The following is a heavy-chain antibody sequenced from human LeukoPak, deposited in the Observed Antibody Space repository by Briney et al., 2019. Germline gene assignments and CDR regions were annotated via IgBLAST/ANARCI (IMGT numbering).Heavy chain of an antibody. J-gene: IGHJ4*02. CDR3: VRDLYYRFDF. Sequence: PGGSLRLSCAASGFTFSSYAMSWVRQAPGKGLVWVSRITSDGSVTIYGDGSGTTYADSVKGRFTISRDNAKNTLYLQMDSLRAEDTAVYYCVRDLYYRFDFWGQGTLVTVSS. CDR2: ITSDGSVTIYGDGSGT. CDR1: GFTFSSYA. D-gene: IGHD3-22*01. V-gene: IGHV3-74*01.